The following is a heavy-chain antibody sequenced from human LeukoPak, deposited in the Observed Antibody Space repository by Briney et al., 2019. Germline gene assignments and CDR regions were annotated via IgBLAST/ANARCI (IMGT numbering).Heavy chain of an antibody. D-gene: IGHD3-10*01. Sequence: SETLSLTCTVSGYSISSGYYWGWIRQPPGKGLEWIGSIYHSGSTYYNPSLKSRVTISVDTSKNQFSLKLSSVTAADTAVYYCASKSYGSGSYQNYYYYYMDVWGKGTTVTISS. V-gene: IGHV4-38-2*02. J-gene: IGHJ6*03. CDR2: IYHSGST. CDR1: GYSISSGYY. CDR3: ASKSYGSGSYQNYYYYYMDV.